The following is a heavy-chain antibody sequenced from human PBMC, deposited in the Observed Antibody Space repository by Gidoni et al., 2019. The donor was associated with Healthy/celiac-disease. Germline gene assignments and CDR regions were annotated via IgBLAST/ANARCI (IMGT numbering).Heavy chain of an antibody. CDR2: MNPNRGNT. CDR3: ASLRYFYGMDV. V-gene: IGHV1-8*01. Sequence: VQLLQSGAEVKKPGASVKVSCMASGYTFTSYDINWVRQATGQGLEWMGWMNPNRGNTGYAQKFQGRVTMTRNTSISTAYMELSSLRSEDTAVYYCASLRYFYGMDVWGQGTTVTVSS. D-gene: IGHD3-9*01. CDR1: GYTFTSYD. J-gene: IGHJ6*02.